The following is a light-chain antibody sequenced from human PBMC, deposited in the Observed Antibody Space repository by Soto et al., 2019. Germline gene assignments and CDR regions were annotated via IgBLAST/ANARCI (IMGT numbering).Light chain of an antibody. CDR3: SSYTSSSTYG. J-gene: IGLJ1*01. V-gene: IGLV2-14*01. Sequence: QSVLTQPASVSGSPGQSITISCTGTGIDGGGYNYVSWYQQHPGKAPKLMIYEVSNRPSGVSNRFSASKSGNTASLTISRPQAEDEADYYCSSYTSSSTYGFGTGTKVPV. CDR1: GIDGGGYNY. CDR2: EVS.